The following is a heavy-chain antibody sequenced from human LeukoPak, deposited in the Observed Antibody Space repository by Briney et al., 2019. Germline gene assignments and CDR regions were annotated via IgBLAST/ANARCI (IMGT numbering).Heavy chain of an antibody. Sequence: PSETLSLTCTVSGGSISSSRYYWGWIRQPPGKGLEWIGYIYYSGSTNYNPSLKSRVTISVDTSKNQFSLKLSSVTAADTAVYYCARLRDYSNYYYYGMDVWGQGTTVTVSS. CDR2: IYYSGST. D-gene: IGHD4-4*01. V-gene: IGHV4-61*05. J-gene: IGHJ6*02. CDR3: ARLRDYSNYYYYGMDV. CDR1: GGSISSSRYY.